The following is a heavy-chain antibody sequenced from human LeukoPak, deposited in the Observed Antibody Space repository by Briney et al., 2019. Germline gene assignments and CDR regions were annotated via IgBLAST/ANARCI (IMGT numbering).Heavy chain of an antibody. V-gene: IGHV4-30-2*01. CDR1: GGSISSGGYS. CDR2: IYHSGGT. J-gene: IGHJ4*02. CDR3: ARYDILTGFDY. Sequence: PSQTLSLTCAVSGGSISSGGYSWSWIRQPPGKGLEWIGYIYHSGGTYYNPSLKSRVTISVDRSKNQFSLKLSSVTAADTAVYYCARYDILTGFDYWGQGTLVTVSS. D-gene: IGHD3-9*01.